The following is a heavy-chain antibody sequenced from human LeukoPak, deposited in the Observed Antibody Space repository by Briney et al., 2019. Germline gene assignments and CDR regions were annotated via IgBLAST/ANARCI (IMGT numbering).Heavy chain of an antibody. Sequence: ASVKVSCKASGGTFGSYAISWVRQAPGQGLEWMGWMNPNSGNTIFAQEFQGRVTMTRDTSISTAYMELSSLRYEDTAVYFCARGGAALDYWGQGTLVTVSS. CDR3: ARGGAALDY. CDR2: MNPNSGNT. V-gene: IGHV1-8*02. J-gene: IGHJ4*02. D-gene: IGHD1-26*01. CDR1: GGTFGSYA.